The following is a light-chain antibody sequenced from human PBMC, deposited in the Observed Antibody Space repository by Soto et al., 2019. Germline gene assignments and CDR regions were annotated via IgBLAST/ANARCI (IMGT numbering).Light chain of an antibody. CDR1: QTISSW. CDR3: QQSYSTPPDP. J-gene: IGKJ5*01. Sequence: DIQITQSHCTLSVSVGDRVTITCRASQTISSWLAWYQQKPGKAPKLLIYKASTLQSGVPSRFSGSGSGTDFTLTISSLQPEDFATYYCQQSYSTPPDPFGQGTLLEIK. CDR2: KAS. V-gene: IGKV1-39*01.